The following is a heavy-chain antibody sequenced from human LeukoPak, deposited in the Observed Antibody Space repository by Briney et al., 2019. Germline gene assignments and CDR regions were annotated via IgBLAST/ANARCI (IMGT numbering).Heavy chain of an antibody. CDR1: GGSISGSSYY. CDR2: IYYSGNT. V-gene: IGHV4-39*01. J-gene: IGHJ4*02. D-gene: IGHD1-1*01. Sequence: PSETLSLTCTVSGGSISGSSYYWSWLRQPPGKGLEWSVCIYYSGNTYYNPSRQSRVTVSVYTYKNPLSLRPSSVTAADPAVSFRARQEYIGGCDYWGQGTLVTGSS. CDR3: ARQEYIGGCDY.